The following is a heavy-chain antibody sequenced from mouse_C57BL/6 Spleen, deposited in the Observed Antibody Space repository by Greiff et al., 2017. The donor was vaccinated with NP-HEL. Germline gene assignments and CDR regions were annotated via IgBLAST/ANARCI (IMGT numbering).Heavy chain of an antibody. Sequence: QVQLQQSGAELVKPGASVKLSCKASGYTFTEYTIHWVKQRSGQGLEWIGWFYPGSGSIKYNEKFKDKATLTTYKSSSTVYMELSRLTSEDSTVYFCARQDYYGSSYYFDVWGTGTTVTVSS. J-gene: IGHJ1*03. CDR1: GYTFTEYT. V-gene: IGHV1-62-2*01. CDR2: FYPGSGSI. CDR3: ARQDYYGSSYYFDV. D-gene: IGHD1-1*01.